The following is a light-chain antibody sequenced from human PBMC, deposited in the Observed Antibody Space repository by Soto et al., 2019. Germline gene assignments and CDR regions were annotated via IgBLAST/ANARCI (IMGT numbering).Light chain of an antibody. Sequence: NFLLTQPHSVSESPGKTVTISCTRSSGDIAYNYVQWFQQRPGSAPTTVIYKDNQRPSGVPDRFSGSIDSSSNSASLTISGLKTEDEADYFCQSYYSREVVFGGGTKLTVL. CDR3: QSYYSREVV. CDR2: KDN. CDR1: SGDIAYNY. V-gene: IGLV6-57*04. J-gene: IGLJ2*01.